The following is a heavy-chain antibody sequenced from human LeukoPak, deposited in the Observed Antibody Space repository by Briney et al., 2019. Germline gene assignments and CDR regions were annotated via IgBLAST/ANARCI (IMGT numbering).Heavy chain of an antibody. CDR1: GGSLSAYY. D-gene: IGHD3-10*01. Sequence: PSQTLSLTCAVYGGSLSAYYWSWIRQPAGKGLEWIGRIYSSGSTNYNPSLKSPVTISVDTSKNQFSLRLVSVAAADTAVYYCARNLLHLGYAFDIWGRGTMVTVSS. CDR3: ARNLLHLGYAFDI. J-gene: IGHJ3*02. CDR2: IYSSGST. V-gene: IGHV4-59*10.